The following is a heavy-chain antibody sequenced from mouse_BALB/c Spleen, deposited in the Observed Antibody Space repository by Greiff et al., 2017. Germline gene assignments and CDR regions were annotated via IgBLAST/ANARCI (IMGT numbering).Heavy chain of an antibody. CDR1: GFDFSRYW. CDR2: INPDSSTI. CDR3: AREGGNYPWFAY. J-gene: IGHJ3*01. D-gene: IGHD2-1*01. V-gene: IGHV4-1*02. Sequence: EVKLLESGGGLVQPGGSLKLSCAASGFDFSRYWMSWVRQAPGKGLEWIGEINPDSSTINYTPSLKDKFIISRDNAKNTLYLQMSKVRSEDTALYYCAREGGNYPWFAYWGQGTLVTVSA.